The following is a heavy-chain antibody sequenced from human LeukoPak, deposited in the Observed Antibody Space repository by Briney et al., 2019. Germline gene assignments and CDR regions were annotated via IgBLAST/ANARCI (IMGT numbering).Heavy chain of an antibody. J-gene: IGHJ3*02. CDR3: ARSPAFCGGDCYSGAFDI. CDR1: GGSIRGYY. Sequence: SETLSLTCNVSGGSIRGYYWSWIRQPPGKGLEWIGYIYSSGSTNYNPSLKSRVTMSVDTSKNQFSLKVSSVTAADTAVYYCARSPAFCGGDCYSGAFDIWGQGTMVTVSS. CDR2: IYSSGST. D-gene: IGHD2-21*02. V-gene: IGHV4-59*01.